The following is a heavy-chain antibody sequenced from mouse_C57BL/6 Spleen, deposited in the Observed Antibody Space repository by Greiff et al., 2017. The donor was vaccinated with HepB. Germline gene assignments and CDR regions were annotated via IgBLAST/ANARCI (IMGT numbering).Heavy chain of an antibody. D-gene: IGHD2-4*01. V-gene: IGHV1-52*01. CDR2: IDPSDSET. CDR1: GYTFTSYW. CDR3: ARGRAIYYDYDEGAWFAY. Sequence: QVQLQQPGAELVRPGSSVKLSCKASGYTFTSYWMHWVKQRPIQGLEWIGNIDPSDSETHYNQKFKDKATLTVDKSSSTAYMQLSSLTSEDSAVYYWARGRAIYYDYDEGAWFAYWGQGTLVTVSA. J-gene: IGHJ3*01.